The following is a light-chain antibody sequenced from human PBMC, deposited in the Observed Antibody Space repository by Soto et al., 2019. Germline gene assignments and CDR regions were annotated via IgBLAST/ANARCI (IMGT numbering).Light chain of an antibody. CDR1: QTVSNNY. J-gene: IGKJ5*01. V-gene: IGKV3-20*01. CDR2: GAS. CDR3: HQYGGSPPTT. Sequence: EIVLTQSPGTLSLSPGERATLSCRASQTVSNNYLAWYQQKPGQAPRLLIYGASYRATGIPDRFSGSGSGTDFSPTISSREPEDFAVYYCHQYGGSPPTTFGQGTRLEIK.